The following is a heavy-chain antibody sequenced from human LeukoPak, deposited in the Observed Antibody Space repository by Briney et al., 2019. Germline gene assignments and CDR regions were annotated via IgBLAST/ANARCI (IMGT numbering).Heavy chain of an antibody. Sequence: QPGGSLRLSYVASGFMFRSYGMHWVRQAPGKGLEWVAVIWYDGNYEYYADSVKGRFTISRDNSNNTLFLQMNSLRVEDTAVYYCATDSGYSRKARFDPWGQGTLVTVSS. CDR2: IWYDGNYE. V-gene: IGHV3-33*01. CDR3: ATDSGYSRKARFDP. D-gene: IGHD6-13*01. CDR1: GFMFRSYG. J-gene: IGHJ5*02.